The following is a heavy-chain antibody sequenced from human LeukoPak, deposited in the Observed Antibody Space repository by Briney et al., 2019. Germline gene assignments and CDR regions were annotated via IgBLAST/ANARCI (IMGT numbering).Heavy chain of an antibody. CDR1: GLTFSTSW. CDR2: INPDGSIT. Sequence: PGGSLRLSCAVSGLTFSTSWMNWVRQVPGEGPVWVSRINPDGSITDYADSVKGRFSISRDNSKSTLYLQMNSLRGEDTAIYYCVSLLAGSWGQGTRVTVSS. V-gene: IGHV3-74*01. CDR3: VSLLAGS. J-gene: IGHJ5*02.